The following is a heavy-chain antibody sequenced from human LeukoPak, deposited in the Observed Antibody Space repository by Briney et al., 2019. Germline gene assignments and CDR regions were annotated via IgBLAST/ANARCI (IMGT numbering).Heavy chain of an antibody. CDR3: ARLVSIYGDYIDY. J-gene: IGHJ4*02. Sequence: GEFLKISCKGSGYSFTTYLIGWVRQMPGKGLEWMGIIYPGDSDTRYSPSFQGQVTISVDKSISTAYLQWSSLKASDTAIYYCARLVSIYGDYIDYWGQGTLVTVSS. CDR2: IYPGDSDT. D-gene: IGHD4-17*01. CDR1: GYSFTTYL. V-gene: IGHV5-51*01.